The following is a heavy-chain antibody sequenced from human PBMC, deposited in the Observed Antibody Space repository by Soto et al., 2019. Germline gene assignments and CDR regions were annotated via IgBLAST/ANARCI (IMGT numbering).Heavy chain of an antibody. J-gene: IGHJ4*02. CDR2: ISYDGSNK. CDR3: AKVKSPWYSGSSDYFDY. V-gene: IGHV3-30*18. D-gene: IGHD1-26*01. Sequence: GGSLRLSCAASGFTFSSYGMHWVRQAPGKGLEWVAVISYDGSNKYYADSVKGRFTISRDNSKNTLYLQMNSLRAEDTAVYYCAKVKSPWYSGSSDYFDYWGQGTLVTVSS. CDR1: GFTFSSYG.